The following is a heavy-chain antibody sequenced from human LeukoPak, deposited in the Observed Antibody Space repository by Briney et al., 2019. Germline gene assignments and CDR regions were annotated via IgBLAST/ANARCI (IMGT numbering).Heavy chain of an antibody. CDR1: GFTFNSYA. CDR3: AKADGDYYDSSGSFDY. D-gene: IGHD3-22*01. CDR2: ITVSGATS. V-gene: IGHV3-23*01. J-gene: IGHJ4*02. Sequence: GGSLRLSCAASGFTFNSYAMTWVRQAPGKELEWVSSITVSGATSQYADSVKGRFSISRDNSKNTLFLQMNRLRAEDTAVYYCAKADGDYYDSSGSFDYWGQGTLVTVSS.